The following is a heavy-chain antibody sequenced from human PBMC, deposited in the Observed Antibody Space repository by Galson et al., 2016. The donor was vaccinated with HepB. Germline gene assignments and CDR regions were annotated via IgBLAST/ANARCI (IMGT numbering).Heavy chain of an antibody. D-gene: IGHD3-22*01. Sequence: SLRLSCAASGFNFSSYWMTWFRQAPGKGLEWVANIKHDGSETWYVDSMRGRFTISRDNAKNSLYLQMNSLRVEDTPVYYCTRAGDRSGYFQLRWFDPWGQGTLVTVSS. CDR2: IKHDGSET. CDR1: GFNFSSYW. J-gene: IGHJ5*02. CDR3: TRAGDRSGYFQLRWFDP. V-gene: IGHV3-7*01.